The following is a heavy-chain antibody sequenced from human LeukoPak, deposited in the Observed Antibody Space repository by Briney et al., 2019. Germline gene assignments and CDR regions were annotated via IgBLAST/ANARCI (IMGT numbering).Heavy chain of an antibody. J-gene: IGHJ4*02. CDR2: IRYDGSNK. Sequence: GGSLRLSCAASGFTFSSYGMHWVRQAPGKGLEWVAFIRYDGSNKYYADSVKGRFTISRDNSKNTLYLQMNSLRAEDTAVYYCAKDMYYDSSGYYYGHFDYWGQGTLVTVSS. D-gene: IGHD3-22*01. CDR3: AKDMYYDSSGYYYGHFDY. V-gene: IGHV3-30*02. CDR1: GFTFSSYG.